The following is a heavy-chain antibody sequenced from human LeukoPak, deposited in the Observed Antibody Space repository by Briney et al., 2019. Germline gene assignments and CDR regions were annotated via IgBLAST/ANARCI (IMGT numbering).Heavy chain of an antibody. Sequence: ASVKVSCKASGYTFTNYEINWVRQATGQGLDWMGWMNPHRGNTGYAQKFQGRVTITRNTSISTAYMELISLRSEDTAVYYCARGYSGFAPYYFDHWGQGTLVTVSS. V-gene: IGHV1-8*03. CDR3: ARGYSGFAPYYFDH. D-gene: IGHD5-12*01. CDR1: GYTFTNYE. CDR2: MNPHRGNT. J-gene: IGHJ4*02.